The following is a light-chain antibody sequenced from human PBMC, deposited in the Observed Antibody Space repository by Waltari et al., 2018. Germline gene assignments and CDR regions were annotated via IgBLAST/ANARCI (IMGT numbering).Light chain of an antibody. V-gene: IGLV3-19*01. CDR1: SLRDYY. J-gene: IGLJ1*01. Sequence: SSELTQDPGVSVALGQTVKITCSGDSLRDYYGTWDDQRPGQAPVLVIYGKNNRPSGIPDRFSGSYPRDTTSLTIIGVQAEDEGVYDCASRDTNGNQLESFGPGTKVTVL. CDR3: ASRDTNGNQLES. CDR2: GKN.